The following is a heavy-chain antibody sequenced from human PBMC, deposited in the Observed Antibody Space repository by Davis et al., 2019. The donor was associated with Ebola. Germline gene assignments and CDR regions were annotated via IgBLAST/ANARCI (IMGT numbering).Heavy chain of an antibody. CDR3: ARDGVEMATRGGFDY. CDR2: IWYDGSNK. CDR1: GFTFSSYG. D-gene: IGHD5-24*01. V-gene: IGHV3-33*01. Sequence: GGSLRLSCAASGFTFSSYGMHWVRQAPGKGLEWVAVIWYDGSNKYYADSVKGRFTISRDNSKNTLYLQMNSLRSEDTAVYYCARDGVEMATRGGFDYWGQGTLVTVSS. J-gene: IGHJ4*02.